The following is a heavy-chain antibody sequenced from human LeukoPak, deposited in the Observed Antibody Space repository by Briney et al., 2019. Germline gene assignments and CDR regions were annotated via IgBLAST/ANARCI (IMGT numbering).Heavy chain of an antibody. Sequence: GESLKISCKGFGYSFRNYWLGWVRQMPGKGLELMGSIYPDDSDTRYSPSFQGQVTISADKSISTAYLQWSSLKASDTAIYYCAIGGDSTTSCYRCFNYWGQGTLVTVSS. D-gene: IGHD2-2*02. CDR2: IYPDDSDT. V-gene: IGHV5-51*01. CDR1: GYSFRNYW. J-gene: IGHJ4*02. CDR3: AIGGDSTTSCYRCFNY.